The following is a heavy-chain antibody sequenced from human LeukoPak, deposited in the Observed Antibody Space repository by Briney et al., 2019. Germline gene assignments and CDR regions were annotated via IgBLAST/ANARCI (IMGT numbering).Heavy chain of an antibody. V-gene: IGHV3-23*01. CDR1: GFTVSNYA. J-gene: IGHJ3*01. CDR3: AKGRDAFDV. CDR2: ISGSGGIT. Sequence: GGSLRLSCADAGFTVSNYAMTGVRQAPGKGLEWVSTISGSGGITYYADSVKGRFTISRDNSKNTLYLQMNNLRAEDAAVYYCAKGRDAFDVWGQGTMVTVSS.